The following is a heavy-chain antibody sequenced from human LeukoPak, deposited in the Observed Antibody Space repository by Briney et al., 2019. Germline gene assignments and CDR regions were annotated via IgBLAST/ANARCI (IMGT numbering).Heavy chain of an antibody. J-gene: IGHJ4*02. CDR1: GYTFTDYY. CDR3: ARGLYCTGGSCSTF. V-gene: IGHV1-2*02. D-gene: IGHD2-15*01. Sequence: ASVTVSCKASGYTFTDYYIHWVRQAPGQGLEWMGWINPKTGGTNYAQRFQDRVTMTRDASINTAYMDMSSLRSGDTAVYYCARGLYCTGGSCSTFWGQGSLVTVSS. CDR2: INPKTGGT.